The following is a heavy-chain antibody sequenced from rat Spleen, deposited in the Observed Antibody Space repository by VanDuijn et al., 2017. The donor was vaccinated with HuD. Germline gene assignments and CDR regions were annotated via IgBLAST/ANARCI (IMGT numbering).Heavy chain of an antibody. Sequence: EVQLVESGGGLVQPGRSMKLSCAASGFTFSNYYMAWVRQAPTKGLEWVASISTGGGNTYYRDSVKGRFTISRDNAKSTLYLQMDSLRSEDTATYYCARQGMYTTDYYYGGTLGYWGQGVMVTVSS. CDR3: ARQGMYTTDYYYGGTLGY. CDR1: GFTFSNYY. D-gene: IGHD1-6*01. CDR2: ISTGGGNT. V-gene: IGHV5-25*01. J-gene: IGHJ2*01.